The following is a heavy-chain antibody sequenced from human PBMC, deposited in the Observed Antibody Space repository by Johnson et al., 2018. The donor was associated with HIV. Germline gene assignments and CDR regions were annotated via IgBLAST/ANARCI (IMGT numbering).Heavy chain of an antibody. D-gene: IGHD6-13*01. CDR3: AKGGAASDAFDI. J-gene: IGHJ3*02. CDR1: GFTFSSYW. CDR2: ISYDGSNK. Sequence: QVQLVESGGGLVQPGGSLRLSCAASGFTFSSYWMSWVRQAPGKGLEWVAVISYDGSNKYYADSVKGRFTISRDNSKNTLYVQMNSLRAEDTAVYYCAKGGAASDAFDIWGQGTMVTVSS. V-gene: IGHV3-30*18.